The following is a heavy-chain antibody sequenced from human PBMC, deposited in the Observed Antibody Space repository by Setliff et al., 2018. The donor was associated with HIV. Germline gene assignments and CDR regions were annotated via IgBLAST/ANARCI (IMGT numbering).Heavy chain of an antibody. V-gene: IGHV4-34*01. J-gene: IGHJ1*01. CDR2: INRSGNT. Sequence: SLTCAVYGGSFGAYYWTWIRQPPGKGLEWIGEINRSGNTRYNPSLKSRVTISIDTSKKQFSLKLNSVTAADTAVYYCARETSVTPVGLDHWGQGTRVTVSS. D-gene: IGHD1-1*01. CDR1: GGSFGAYY. CDR3: ARETSVTPVGLDH.